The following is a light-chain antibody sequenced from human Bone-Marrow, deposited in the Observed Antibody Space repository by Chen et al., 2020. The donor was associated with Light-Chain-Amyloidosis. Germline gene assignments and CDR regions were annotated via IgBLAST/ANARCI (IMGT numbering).Light chain of an antibody. CDR1: TIGSTS. V-gene: IGLV3-21*02. CDR3: QVWDRSSDRPV. CDR2: DDS. J-gene: IGLJ3*02. Sequence: YVLTQPSSLSVAPGQTPTIACGGNTIGSTSVQGYQQTPGQAPLLVVYDDSDRPSGIPERLSGSNSGNTATLTISRVEAGDEADYYCQVWDRSSDRPVFGGGTKLTVL.